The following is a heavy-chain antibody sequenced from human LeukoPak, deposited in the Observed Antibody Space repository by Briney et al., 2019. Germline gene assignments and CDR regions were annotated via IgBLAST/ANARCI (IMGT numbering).Heavy chain of an antibody. CDR1: GGSISSY. CDR3: ASSGIVVVPAPFDY. J-gene: IGHJ4*02. V-gene: IGHV4-4*07. D-gene: IGHD2-2*01. CDR2: IYGSGTT. Sequence: SETLSLTCTVSGGSISSYWSWIRQPAGKGLEWIGRIYGSGTTTYNPSLKSRVSMSIDTSKNQFSLKLMSVTAADTAVYYCASSGIVVVPAPFDYWGQGTLVTVSS.